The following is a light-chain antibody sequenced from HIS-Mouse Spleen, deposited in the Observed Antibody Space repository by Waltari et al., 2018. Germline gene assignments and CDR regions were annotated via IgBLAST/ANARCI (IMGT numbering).Light chain of an antibody. Sequence: QSAPTHPAPVSGSPGQSITISASGTSSDVGGYHYVSWYQQHPGKAPKLMIYDVSNRPSGVSNRFSGSKSGNTASLTISGLQAEDEADYYCSSYTSSSTVVFGGGTKLTVL. CDR2: DVS. J-gene: IGLJ2*01. CDR1: SSDVGGYHY. CDR3: SSYTSSSTVV. V-gene: IGLV2-14*03.